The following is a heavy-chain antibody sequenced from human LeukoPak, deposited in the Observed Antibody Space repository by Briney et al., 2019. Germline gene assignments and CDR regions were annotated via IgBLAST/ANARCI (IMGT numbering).Heavy chain of an antibody. CDR2: ISSSGSTI. CDR3: ARGEPYYYDSSGYLGDV. D-gene: IGHD3-22*01. CDR1: GFTFSSYE. J-gene: IGHJ6*02. V-gene: IGHV3-48*03. Sequence: SGGSLRPSCAASGFTFSSYEMNWVRQAPGKGLEWVSYISSSGSTIYYADSVKGRFTISRDNAKNSLYLQMNSLRAEDTAVYYCARGEPYYYDSSGYLGDVWGQGTTVTVSS.